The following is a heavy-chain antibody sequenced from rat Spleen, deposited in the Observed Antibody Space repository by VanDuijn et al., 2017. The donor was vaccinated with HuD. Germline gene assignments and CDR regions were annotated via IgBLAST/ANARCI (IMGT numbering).Heavy chain of an antibody. V-gene: IGHV5-22*01. CDR2: ISFEDNNT. CDR1: GFTFSDYY. J-gene: IGHJ1*01. CDR3: TRHPSYYGFDSYWYFDF. D-gene: IGHD1-7*01. Sequence: EVQLAESGGGLVQPGRSMKLSCTALGFTFSDYYTAWVRQAPKKGLEWVASISFEDNNTYYGDSVKGRFTISRDNAKSTLYLQMNSLRSEDTATYYCTRHPSYYGFDSYWYFDFWGPGTMVTVSS.